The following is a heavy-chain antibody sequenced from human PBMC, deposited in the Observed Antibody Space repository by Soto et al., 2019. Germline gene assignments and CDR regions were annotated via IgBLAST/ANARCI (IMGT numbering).Heavy chain of an antibody. CDR1: GYTFTGYY. CDR3: ARGAVYYDILTGYYRY. Sequence: GVSVKVSCKASGYTFTGYYMHWVRQAPGQGLEWMGWINPNSGGTNYAQKFQGWVTMTRDTSISTAYMELSRLRSDDTAVYYCARGAVYYDILTGYYRYWGQGTLVTVSS. J-gene: IGHJ4*02. CDR2: INPNSGGT. V-gene: IGHV1-2*04. D-gene: IGHD3-9*01.